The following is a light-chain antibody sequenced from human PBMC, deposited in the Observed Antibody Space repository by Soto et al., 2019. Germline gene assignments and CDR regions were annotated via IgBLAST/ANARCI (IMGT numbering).Light chain of an antibody. CDR2: EVT. V-gene: IGLV2-8*01. CDR3: SSYAGSNNPYV. Sequence: QSALTQPSSASGSPGQSVTISCTGTTGDIGCYDYVSWYQQHPGKAPKLMIYEVTKRPLGVTDRFSGSKSGNTASLTVSGLQAEDEADYYSSSYAGSNNPYVFGPGTKVTVL. J-gene: IGLJ1*01. CDR1: TGDIGCYDY.